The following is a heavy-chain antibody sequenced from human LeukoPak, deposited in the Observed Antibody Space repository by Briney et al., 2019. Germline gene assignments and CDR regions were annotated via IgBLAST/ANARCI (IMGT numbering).Heavy chain of an antibody. J-gene: IGHJ6*02. Sequence: PSETLSLTCTVSGGSISSGGYYWSWIRQPPGKGLEWIGYIYYSGSTNYNPSLKSRVTISVDTSKNQFSLKLSSVTAADTAVYYCATQLLTGPRPHLYGMDVWGQGTTVTVSS. CDR1: GGSISSGGYY. D-gene: IGHD7-27*01. V-gene: IGHV4-61*08. CDR3: ATQLLTGPRPHLYGMDV. CDR2: IYYSGST.